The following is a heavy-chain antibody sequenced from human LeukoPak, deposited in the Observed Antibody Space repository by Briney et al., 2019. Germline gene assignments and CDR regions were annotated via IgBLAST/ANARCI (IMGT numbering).Heavy chain of an antibody. CDR1: GVSISSGAYY. CDR2: IYTSGTT. Sequence: SQTLSLTCTVSGVSISSGAYYWTWIRQAAGRGLEWIVRIYTSGTTNENPSLKTRVSISLDTSKNQFSLNLSSVTAADTAVYYCARDMGQTWGQGTLVTVSS. J-gene: IGHJ5*02. D-gene: IGHD3-10*01. V-gene: IGHV4-61*02. CDR3: ARDMGQT.